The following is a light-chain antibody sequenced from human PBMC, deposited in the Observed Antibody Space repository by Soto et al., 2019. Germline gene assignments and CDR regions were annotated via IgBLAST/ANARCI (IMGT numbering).Light chain of an antibody. Sequence: QSALTQPASVSGSPGQSITISCTGTSSDVGDYNYVSWYQQHPGKAPKLMIYDVSNQPSGVSNRFSGSKSGNTASLTISGLQAEDESDYYCSSYTSSSTVVFGGGTKLTVL. J-gene: IGLJ2*01. CDR1: SSDVGDYNY. CDR2: DVS. CDR3: SSYTSSSTVV. V-gene: IGLV2-14*01.